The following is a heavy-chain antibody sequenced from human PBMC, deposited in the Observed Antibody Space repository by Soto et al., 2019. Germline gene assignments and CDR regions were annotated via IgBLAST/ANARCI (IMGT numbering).Heavy chain of an antibody. D-gene: IGHD2-15*01. V-gene: IGHV4-34*01. CDR2: INHSGST. J-gene: IGHJ6*02. CDR3: ARYAPLPIEAATPFRYYYYGMDV. Sequence: SETLSLTCAVYGGSFSGYYWSWIRQPPGKGLEWIGEINHSGSTNYNPSPKSRVTISVDTSKNQFSLKLSSVTAADTAVYYCARYAPLPIEAATPFRYYYYGMDVWGQGTTVTVSS. CDR1: GGSFSGYY.